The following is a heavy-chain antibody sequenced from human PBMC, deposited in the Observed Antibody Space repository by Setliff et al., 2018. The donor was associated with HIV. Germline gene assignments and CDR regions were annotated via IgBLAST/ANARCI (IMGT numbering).Heavy chain of an antibody. J-gene: IGHJ4*02. CDR2: INHKGVT. V-gene: IGHV4-34*01. Sequence: SETLSLTCAVYGGAFNGYYWTWICQSPGRGLEWIGEINHKGVTNYSPSLMRRATISAETSKNQFSLRLSSVTAADTALYFCTRAQIAAPRPFDYWGQGTLVTVSS. CDR1: GGAFNGYY. CDR3: TRAQIAAPRPFDY. D-gene: IGHD2-21*01.